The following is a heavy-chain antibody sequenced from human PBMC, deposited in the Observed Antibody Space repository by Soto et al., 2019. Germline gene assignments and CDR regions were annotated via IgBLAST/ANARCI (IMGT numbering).Heavy chain of an antibody. D-gene: IGHD3-22*01. V-gene: IGHV4-4*02. Sequence: SETLSLTCTVSGNSISSTNWWSWVRQPPGNGLEWIGEIYHSGSTKYNPSLKSRVTISVDKSKNQFSLKLSSVTAADPAVYYCARDVGYQYDSRPAGQFDFWGQGTLVTVSS. J-gene: IGHJ4*02. CDR1: GNSISSTNW. CDR3: ARDVGYQYDSRPAGQFDF. CDR2: IYHSGST.